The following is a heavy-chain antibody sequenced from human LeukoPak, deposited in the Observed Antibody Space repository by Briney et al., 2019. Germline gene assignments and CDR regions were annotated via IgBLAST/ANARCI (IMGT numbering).Heavy chain of an antibody. J-gene: IGHJ4*02. CDR3: ARDGYYDSSGYSYFDY. CDR2: VHTSGTS. D-gene: IGHD3-22*01. Sequence: SETLSLTCTVSGVSIGSFHWSWIRQPAGKGLEWIGRVHTSGTSNYNPSLESRVTMSGDTSKNQFSLSLSSVTAADTAVYYCARDGYYDSSGYSYFDYWGQGTLVTVSA. V-gene: IGHV4-4*07. CDR1: GVSIGSFH.